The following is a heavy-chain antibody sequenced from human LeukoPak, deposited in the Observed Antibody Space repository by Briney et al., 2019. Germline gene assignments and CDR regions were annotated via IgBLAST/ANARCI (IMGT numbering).Heavy chain of an antibody. CDR1: GGSISSYY. CDR3: ARHRDHYWFDP. J-gene: IGHJ5*02. V-gene: IGHV4-59*08. Sequence: SETLSLTCSVSGGSISSYYWSWIRQPPGKGLEWIGYIYTSGNTYYNPSLKRRVTISVDTSKNQFSLKLSSVTAADTAVYYCARHRDHYWFDPWGQETLVTVSS. CDR2: IYTSGNT.